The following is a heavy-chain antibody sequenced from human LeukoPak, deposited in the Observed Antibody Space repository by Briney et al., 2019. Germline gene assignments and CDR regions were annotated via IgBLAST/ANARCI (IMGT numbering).Heavy chain of an antibody. CDR3: ARERYPAPREFDY. J-gene: IGHJ4*02. CDR2: LDTDGRDR. Sequence: GGSLRLSCAASGFTFRNYWMQGVRQARGKGLVWVLRLDTDGRDRRYADSVRGRFTISRDNAKNRLYLQRNNSRAEDTAMYYCARERYPAPREFDYWGQGTLVTVSS. CDR1: GFTFRNYW. V-gene: IGHV3-74*01. D-gene: IGHD2-2*01.